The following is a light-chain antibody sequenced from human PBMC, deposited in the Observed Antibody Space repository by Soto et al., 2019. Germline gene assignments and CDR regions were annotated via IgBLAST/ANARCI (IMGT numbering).Light chain of an antibody. Sequence: DIVMTQSPDSLAVSLGEKATINCRSSQSLFFSSSNNNYLAWYQQKAGKSPKLLICWASTRKSGVPDRFSGSGSGTDFPPTITGLQAEDVAVYFCQQYFATPVTFGGGTKVQI. V-gene: IGKV4-1*01. CDR1: QSLFFSSSNNNY. CDR2: WAS. J-gene: IGKJ4*01. CDR3: QQYFATPVT.